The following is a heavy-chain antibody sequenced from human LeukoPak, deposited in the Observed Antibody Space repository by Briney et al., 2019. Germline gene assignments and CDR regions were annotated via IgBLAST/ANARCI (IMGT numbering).Heavy chain of an antibody. D-gene: IGHD4-17*01. V-gene: IGHV5-51*01. CDR3: ARRSIYGDYDFDS. CDR2: IYPGDSDT. Sequence: GESLKISCKGSGYSFTSYWIGWVRQMPGKGLEWMGIIYPGDSDTGYSPSFQGQVTISADKSISTAYLQWSSLKTSDTAIYYCARRSIYGDYDFDSWGQGTLVTVSS. J-gene: IGHJ4*02. CDR1: GYSFTSYW.